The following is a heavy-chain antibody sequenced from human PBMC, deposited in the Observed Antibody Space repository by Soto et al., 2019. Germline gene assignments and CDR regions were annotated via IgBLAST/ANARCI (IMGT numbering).Heavy chain of an antibody. D-gene: IGHD5-12*01. CDR3: ARGVATIGP. J-gene: IGHJ5*02. CDR2: IYYSGST. Sequence: SETLSLTCTVSGDSISSYYWTWIRQPPGKGLEWIGYIYYSGSTNYNPSLKSRVTISVDTSKNQFSLKLTSVTAADTAVYYCARGVATIGPWGQGTLVTSPQ. CDR1: GDSISSYY. V-gene: IGHV4-59*01.